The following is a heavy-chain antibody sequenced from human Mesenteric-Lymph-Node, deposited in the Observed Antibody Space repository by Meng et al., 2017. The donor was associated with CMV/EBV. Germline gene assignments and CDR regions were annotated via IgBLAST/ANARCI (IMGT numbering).Heavy chain of an antibody. J-gene: IGHJ4*02. Sequence: GVSVSDRNYYVSWIRQPPGKGLEWIGYINYSGSTNYNPSLKSRVTMSVDTSKNQFSLKLSSVTAADTAVYYCARGHPVYSGSYFSHWGQGTLVTVSS. D-gene: IGHD1-26*01. V-gene: IGHV4-61*01. CDR2: INYSGST. CDR3: ARGHPVYSGSYFSH. CDR1: GVSVSDRNYY.